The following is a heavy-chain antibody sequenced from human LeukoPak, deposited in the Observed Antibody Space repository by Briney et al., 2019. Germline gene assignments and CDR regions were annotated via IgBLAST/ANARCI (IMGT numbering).Heavy chain of an antibody. Sequence: GGSLRLSCTASGFTFSSYAMYWVRQAPGKGLEWVSGIFGSGGSAHYADSVKGRFTISRDNSQNTVYLQMNSLRAEDTAVYYCGKTTTGYSSGRNPAWPVDYWGQGTLVTVSS. CDR2: IFGSGGSA. D-gene: IGHD6-19*01. CDR1: GFTFSSYA. J-gene: IGHJ4*02. V-gene: IGHV3-23*01. CDR3: GKTTTGYSSGRNPAWPVDY.